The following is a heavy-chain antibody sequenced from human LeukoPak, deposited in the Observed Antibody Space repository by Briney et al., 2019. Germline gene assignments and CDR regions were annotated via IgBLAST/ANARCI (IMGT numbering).Heavy chain of an antibody. CDR3: ARAGSSGWYAEFDP. CDR1: GGSISSYY. V-gene: IGHV4-4*07. J-gene: IGHJ5*02. Sequence: PSETLSLTCTVSGGSISSYYWSWIRQPAGKGLEWIGRIYTSGSTNYNPSLKSRVTMSVDTSKNQFSLKLSSVTAADTAVYYCARAGSSGWYAEFDPWGQGTLVTVSS. CDR2: IYTSGST. D-gene: IGHD6-19*01.